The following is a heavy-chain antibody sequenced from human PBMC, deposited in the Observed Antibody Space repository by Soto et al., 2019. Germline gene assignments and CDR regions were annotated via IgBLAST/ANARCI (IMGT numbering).Heavy chain of an antibody. D-gene: IGHD2-2*01. V-gene: IGHV4-39*01. CDR2: IYYSGST. CDR1: DSVISSSSYY. Sequence: PSWTVCLTGTVADSVISSSSYYLGWIRQPPGKGLEWIGSIYYSGSTYYNPSLKSRVTISVDTSKNQFSLKLSSVTAADTAVYYCARLCGEGYCSSTSCYAGWYFDLWGRGTLVTVSS. J-gene: IGHJ2*01. CDR3: ARLCGEGYCSSTSCYAGWYFDL.